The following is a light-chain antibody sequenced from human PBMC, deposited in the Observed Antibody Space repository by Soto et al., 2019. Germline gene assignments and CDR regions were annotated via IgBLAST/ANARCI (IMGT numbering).Light chain of an antibody. V-gene: IGKV3D-15*01. CDR3: QQYDNWPLT. CDR1: QSVSSN. Sequence: EIVMTQSPVTLSVSPGERATLSCRASQSVSSNLAWYQQKSGQTPRLLIYGASTRATDIPARFSGSGSGTEFTLTISSLQSEDFAVDYCQQYDNWPLTFGGGTKVEI. J-gene: IGKJ4*01. CDR2: GAS.